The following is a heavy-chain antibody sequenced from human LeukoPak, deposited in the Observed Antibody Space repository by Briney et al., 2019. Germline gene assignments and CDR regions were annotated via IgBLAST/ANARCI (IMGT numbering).Heavy chain of an antibody. D-gene: IGHD3-3*01. J-gene: IGHJ4*02. CDR2: INHSGST. CDR1: GGSFSGYY. CDR3: ARDPGRAPYYDFWSGYYLAYFDY. Sequence: SETLSLTCAVYGGSFSGYYWSWIRQPPGKGLEWIGEINHSGSTNYNPSLKSRVTISVDTSKNQFSLKLSSVTAADTAVYYCARDPGRAPYYDFWSGYYLAYFDYWGQGTLVTVSS. V-gene: IGHV4-34*01.